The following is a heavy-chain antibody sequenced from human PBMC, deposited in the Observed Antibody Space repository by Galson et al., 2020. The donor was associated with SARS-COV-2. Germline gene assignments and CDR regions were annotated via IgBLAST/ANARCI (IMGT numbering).Heavy chain of an antibody. D-gene: IGHD4-17*01. CDR1: GVSISSYY. CDR3: ARRFYGDNWYFDL. V-gene: IGHV4-59*01. Sequence: TLSLTCTVSGVSISSYYWSWIRKPPGKGLEWIGYIYNSGSSRSTNYNSSLKSRVTISLDTSKNQFSLELSSVTAADTAVYYCARRFYGDNWYFDLWCRGTLATFSS. CDR2: IYNSGSSRST. J-gene: IGHJ2*01.